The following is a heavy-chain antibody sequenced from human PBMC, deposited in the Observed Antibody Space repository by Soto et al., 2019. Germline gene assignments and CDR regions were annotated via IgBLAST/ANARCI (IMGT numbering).Heavy chain of an antibody. J-gene: IGHJ4*02. CDR2: IIPRFGTT. D-gene: IGHD1-1*01. Sequence: QVQLVQSGAEVKKPGSSVRVSCKASGDTFSRYTVNWVRQAPRQVLEWMGGIIPRFGTTNYAPTLQGRVTIHADESTNTVYMELSSLRSEDTALYFCARGRGLYNSGRSQLDYWGQGTLLTVSS. CDR1: GDTFSRYT. V-gene: IGHV1-69*01. CDR3: ARGRGLYNSGRSQLDY.